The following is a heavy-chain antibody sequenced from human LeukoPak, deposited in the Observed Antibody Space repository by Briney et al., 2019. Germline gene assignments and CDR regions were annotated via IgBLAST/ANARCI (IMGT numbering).Heavy chain of an antibody. D-gene: IGHD3-22*01. V-gene: IGHV6-1*01. CDR1: GDSVSSNSAA. Sequence: SQTLSLTCAISGDSVSSNSAAWNWIRQSPSRGLEWLGRTYYRSKWYNDYAVSVKSRITINPDTSKNQFSLQLNSVTPEDTAVYYCARGDYYYDSSGYYSCFDYWGQGTLVTVSS. J-gene: IGHJ4*02. CDR3: ARGDYYYDSSGYYSCFDY. CDR2: TYYRSKWYN.